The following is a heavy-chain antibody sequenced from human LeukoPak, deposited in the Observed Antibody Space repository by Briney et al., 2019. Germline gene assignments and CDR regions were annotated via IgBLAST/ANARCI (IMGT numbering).Heavy chain of an antibody. D-gene: IGHD2-2*01. CDR3: ATTADQLTPLGY. Sequence: PSETLSLTCTVSGGSISSSPYYWGWIRQPPGKGVEWIGSIYYSGSTNYNPSLKSRVTISVDKSKNQFSLKLSSVTAADTAVYYCATTADQLTPLGYWGQGTLVTVSS. V-gene: IGHV4-39*07. CDR2: IYYSGST. CDR1: GGSISSSPYY. J-gene: IGHJ4*02.